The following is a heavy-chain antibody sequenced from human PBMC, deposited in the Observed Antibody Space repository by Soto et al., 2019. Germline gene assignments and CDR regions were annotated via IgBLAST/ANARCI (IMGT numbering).Heavy chain of an antibody. J-gene: IGHJ5*02. CDR3: ARGPYGSGIDWFDP. V-gene: IGHV4-59*01. CDR1: GGSISSYY. D-gene: IGHD3-10*01. CDR2: IYYSGST. Sequence: SETLSLTCTVSGGSISSYYWSWIRQPPGKGLEWIGYIYYSGSTNYNPSLKSRVTISVDTSKNQFSLKLSSVTAADTAVYYCARGPYGSGIDWFDPWGQGTLVTVSS.